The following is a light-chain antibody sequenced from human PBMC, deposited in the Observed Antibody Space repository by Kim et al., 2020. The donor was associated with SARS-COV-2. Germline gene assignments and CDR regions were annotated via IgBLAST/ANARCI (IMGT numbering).Light chain of an antibody. V-gene: IGLV3-21*01. CDR2: HDT. Sequence: APVKTARITCGGNSIGSKAVHWYQQEPGQAPVVVLYHDTGRPSGIPGRFPGSDSGNTAALIISRVEVGDEADYCCQVWDSATDHPVFGGGTQLTVL. J-gene: IGLJ3*02. CDR1: SIGSKA. CDR3: QVWDSATDHPV.